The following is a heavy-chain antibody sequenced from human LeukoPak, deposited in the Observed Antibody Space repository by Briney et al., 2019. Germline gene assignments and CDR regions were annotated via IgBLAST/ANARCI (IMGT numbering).Heavy chain of an antibody. Sequence: GGSLRLSCAASGFTFSSHAMSWVRQAPGKGLEWVSGINGSGSSTNSADSVKGRFTISRDNSKNTLYLQMNSLRAEDTAVYYCAREYPSDYYYYYMDVWGKGTTVTVSS. CDR3: AREYPSDYYYYYMDV. J-gene: IGHJ6*03. V-gene: IGHV3-23*01. CDR1: GFTFSSHA. CDR2: INGSGSST.